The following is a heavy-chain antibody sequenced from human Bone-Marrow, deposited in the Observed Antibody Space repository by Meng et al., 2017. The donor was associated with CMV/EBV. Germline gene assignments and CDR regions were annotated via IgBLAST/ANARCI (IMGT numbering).Heavy chain of an antibody. V-gene: IGHV3-30*19. CDR1: GFTFSSYG. CDR2: ISYDESNK. J-gene: IGHJ4*02. D-gene: IGHD1-26*01. Sequence: GESLKISCAASGFTFSSYGMHWVRQAPGKGLEWVAVISYDESNKYYADSVKGRFTISRDNSKNTLYLQMNSLRAEDTAVYYCARGLESGTQRGFFDCWGQGTLVTVSS. CDR3: ARGLESGTQRGFFDC.